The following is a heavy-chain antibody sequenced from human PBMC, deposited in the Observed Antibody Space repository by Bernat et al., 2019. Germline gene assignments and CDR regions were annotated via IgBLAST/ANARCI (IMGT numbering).Heavy chain of an antibody. Sequence: QVQLVESGGGLVKPGGSLRVSCAASGFTFSDYYMSWIRQAPGKGLEWLSYISSSSSDTSYADSVKGRFTISRDNAKNSLFLQMNSLRAEDTAVYYCARVSRGDLIDYWGQGTLVTVSS. D-gene: IGHD2-21*02. CDR1: GFTFSDYY. V-gene: IGHV3-11*05. CDR2: ISSSSSDT. CDR3: ARVSRGDLIDY. J-gene: IGHJ4*02.